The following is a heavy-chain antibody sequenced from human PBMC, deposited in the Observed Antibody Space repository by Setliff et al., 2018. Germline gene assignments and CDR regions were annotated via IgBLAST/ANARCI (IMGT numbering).Heavy chain of an antibody. CDR2: IIPILGIA. Sequence: SVKVSCKASGGTFSSYTISWARQAPGQGLEWMGRIIPILGIANYAQKFQGRVTITADKSTSTAYMELSSLRSEDTAVYYCARDISLGKAAVWFGELKGWFDPWGQGTLVTVSS. CDR1: GGTFSSYT. J-gene: IGHJ5*02. CDR3: ARDISLGKAAVWFGELKGWFDP. V-gene: IGHV1-69*04. D-gene: IGHD3-10*01.